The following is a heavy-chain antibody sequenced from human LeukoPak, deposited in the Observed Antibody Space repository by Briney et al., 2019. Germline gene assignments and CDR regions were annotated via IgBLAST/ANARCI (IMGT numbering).Heavy chain of an antibody. D-gene: IGHD6-19*01. V-gene: IGHV3-23*01. J-gene: IGHJ4*02. CDR3: AKDKFVAGSSFDY. Sequence: GGSLRLSCSASGFTFSSYAMSWVRQAPGKGLEWVSAISGSGGSTYYADSVKGRFTISRDNSKNTLYLQMNSLRAEDTAVYYCAKDKFVAGSSFDYWGQGTLVTVSS. CDR1: GFTFSSYA. CDR2: ISGSGGST.